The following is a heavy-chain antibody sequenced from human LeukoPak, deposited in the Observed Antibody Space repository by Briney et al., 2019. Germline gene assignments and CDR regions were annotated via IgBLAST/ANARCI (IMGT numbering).Heavy chain of an antibody. J-gene: IGHJ4*02. V-gene: IGHV3-23*01. CDR1: EITLSNYG. CDR3: AKRGVVIRVFLVGYHKEAYYFDS. Sequence: PGGSLRLSCAVSEITLSNYGMSWVRQAPGEGLEWVAGISGSGGGTNYADSVKGRLTISRDNPKNTLYLQMKSLRAEDTAVYFCAKRGVVIRVFLVGYHKEAYYFDSWGQGALVTVSS. D-gene: IGHD3-10*01. CDR2: ISGSGGGT.